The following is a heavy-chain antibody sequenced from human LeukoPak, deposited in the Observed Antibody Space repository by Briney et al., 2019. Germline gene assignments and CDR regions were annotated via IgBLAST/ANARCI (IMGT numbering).Heavy chain of an antibody. V-gene: IGHV1-8*01. Sequence: GPSVKVSCKASGYTFTSYDINWVRQATGQGLEWMGWMNPNSGNTGYAQKFQGRVNMTRNTSISTAYMELSSLESEDTAVYYCARRRSGSSGPPSDHWGQGTLVTVSS. J-gene: IGHJ4*02. CDR1: GYTFTSYD. CDR3: ARRRSGSSGPPSDH. CDR2: MNPNSGNT. D-gene: IGHD6-6*01.